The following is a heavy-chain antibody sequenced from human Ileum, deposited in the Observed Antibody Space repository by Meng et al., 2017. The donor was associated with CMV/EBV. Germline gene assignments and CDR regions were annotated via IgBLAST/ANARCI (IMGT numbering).Heavy chain of an antibody. CDR2: IYTSGST. Sequence: VELQEQAPGLVKTCETMSRTCTVSGGTINSYYWTWIRRSAGKGLEWIGRIYTSGSTKYNPSLKSRVTLSIDTSKNQFYLKVTSVTAADTAVYYCARGNSIVRGVLGWFDPWGQGTLVTVSS. CDR1: GGTINSYY. J-gene: IGHJ5*02. CDR3: ARGNSIVRGVLGWFDP. D-gene: IGHD3-10*01. V-gene: IGHV4-4*07.